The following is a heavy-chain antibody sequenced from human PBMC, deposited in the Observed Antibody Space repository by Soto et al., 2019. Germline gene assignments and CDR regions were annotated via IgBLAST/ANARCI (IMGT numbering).Heavy chain of an antibody. CDR1: GGTFSSYA. D-gene: IGHD2-15*01. V-gene: IGHV1-69*12. J-gene: IGHJ6*02. CDR2: IIPIFGTA. CDR3: ARARGVVAATFYYYYGMDV. Sequence: QVQLVQSGAEVKKPGSSVKVSCKASGGTFSSYAISWVRQAPGQGLEWMGGIIPIFGTANYAQKFQGRVTITADDSTSTAYMELSSLRSEDTAVYYCARARGVVAATFYYYYGMDVWGQGTTVTVSS.